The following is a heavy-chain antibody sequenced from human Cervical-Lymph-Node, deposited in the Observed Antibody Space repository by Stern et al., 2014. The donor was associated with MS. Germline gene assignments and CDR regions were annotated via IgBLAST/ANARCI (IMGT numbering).Heavy chain of an antibody. CDR1: GGTFSSYA. CDR2: IIPIFGTA. Sequence: QVQLVESGAEVKKPGSSGKVSCKASGGTFSSYAISWVRQAPGQGLEWMGGIIPIFGTANYAQKFQGRVTITADESTSTAYMELSSLRSEDTAVYYCARRHDYGDFFDYWGQGTLVTVSS. CDR3: ARRHDYGDFFDY. V-gene: IGHV1-69*01. D-gene: IGHD4-17*01. J-gene: IGHJ4*02.